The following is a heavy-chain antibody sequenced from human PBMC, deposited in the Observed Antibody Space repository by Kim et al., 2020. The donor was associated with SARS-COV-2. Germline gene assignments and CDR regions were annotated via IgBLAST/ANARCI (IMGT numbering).Heavy chain of an antibody. Sequence: GGSLRLSCAASGFRFDGYSMHWVRQAPGKGLEWVSVINNAGGGTQYADSVKGRFTISRDNSKSSLYLQMNSLRTEDTALYYCGKEHSSGWPTIDYWGQGTLVTVSS. J-gene: IGHJ4*02. D-gene: IGHD6-19*01. CDR2: INNAGGGT. CDR3: GKEHSSGWPTIDY. CDR1: GFRFDGYS. V-gene: IGHV3-43*01.